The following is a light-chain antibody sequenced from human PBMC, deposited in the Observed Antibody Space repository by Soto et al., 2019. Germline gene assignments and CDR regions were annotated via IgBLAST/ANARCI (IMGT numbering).Light chain of an antibody. J-gene: IGKJ1*01. V-gene: IGKV3-20*01. CDR1: QSVSRSY. CDR3: QQYGSSPWT. CDR2: GAS. Sequence: EIVFTQSPGTLSLSPGERATLSCRASQSVSRSYLGGYQQKPGQAPRLLIYGASSRATGIPDRFSGSGSGTDFTLTISRLEAEDFAVYYCQQYGSSPWTFGQGTKVDIK.